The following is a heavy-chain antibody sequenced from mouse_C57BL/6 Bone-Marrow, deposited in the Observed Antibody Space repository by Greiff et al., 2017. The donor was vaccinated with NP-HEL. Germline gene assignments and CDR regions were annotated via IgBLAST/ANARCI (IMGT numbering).Heavy chain of an antibody. CDR3: ARDGRYGSSYYYAMDY. V-gene: IGHV5-16*01. CDR1: GFTFSDYY. D-gene: IGHD1-1*01. CDR2: INYDGSST. J-gene: IGHJ4*01. Sequence: EVMLVESEGGLVQPGSSMKLSCTASGFTFSDYYMAWVRQVPEKGLEWVANINYDGSSTYYLDSLKSRFIISRDNAKNILYLQMSSLKSEDTATYYCARDGRYGSSYYYAMDYWGQGTSVTVSS.